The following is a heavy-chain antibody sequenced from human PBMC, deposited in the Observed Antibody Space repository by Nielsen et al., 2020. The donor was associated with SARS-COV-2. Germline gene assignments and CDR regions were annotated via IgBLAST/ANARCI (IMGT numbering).Heavy chain of an antibody. D-gene: IGHD1-26*01. V-gene: IGHV1-3*01. CDR2: INAGNGNT. Sequence: SVKVSCKPSGYTFTNYSIHWVRQAPGQSLEWMGWINAGNGNTKYSQKFQGRVTMTTDTSTSTAYMELRGLRSDDTAVYFCARDSGSYLEDVGFDYWGQGTLVTVSS. CDR1: GYTFTNYS. J-gene: IGHJ4*02. CDR3: ARDSGSYLEDVGFDY.